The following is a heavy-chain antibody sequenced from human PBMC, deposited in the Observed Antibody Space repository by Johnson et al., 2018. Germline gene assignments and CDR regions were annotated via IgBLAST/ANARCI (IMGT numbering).Heavy chain of an antibody. CDR2: IENDGGSTT. V-gene: IGHV3-74*02. CDR1: GFSFSDYW. CDR3: ARARYNWNDAY. Sequence: VQLVQAGGGLVQPRGSLRLSCAASGFSFSDYWMHWVRQAPGKGLVWVSRIENDGGSTTNYADSVKGRFTISRDDAKSTLYLQMNSLRAEDTAVYYCARARYNWNDAYWGQGTLVTVSS. D-gene: IGHD1-1*01. J-gene: IGHJ4*02.